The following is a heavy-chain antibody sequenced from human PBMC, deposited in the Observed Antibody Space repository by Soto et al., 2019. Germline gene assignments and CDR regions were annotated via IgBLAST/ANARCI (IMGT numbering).Heavy chain of an antibody. V-gene: IGHV2-26*01. Sequence: QVTLKESGPVLVQPTETLTLTCTVSGFSLSNPRMGVSWIRQPPGKPLEWLAHFFSDAERSYSASMQSRLTMSTDTSGSQVVLTMTNVDPVDTATYFCARMDGDYNCYAMDVWGQGTTVTVSS. D-gene: IGHD4-17*01. CDR1: GFSLSNPRMG. CDR2: FFSDAER. J-gene: IGHJ6*02. CDR3: ARMDGDYNCYAMDV.